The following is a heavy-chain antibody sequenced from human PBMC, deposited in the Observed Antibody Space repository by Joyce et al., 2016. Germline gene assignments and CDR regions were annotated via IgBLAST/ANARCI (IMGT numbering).Heavy chain of an antibody. CDR1: GTTFISYY. J-gene: IGHJ6*02. D-gene: IGHD4-23*01. V-gene: IGHV1-46*01. CDR2: SKRAGVST. Sequence: QLQLVQSGAEVKQPGASVKVSCKASGTTFISYYMHWVRPASGQGLEWMGISKRAGVSTISTQKFQGRVAMTRDTSTSTIYKELSSLRSEDTAVYYCAHGGNATYYYYGMDVWGQGTTVTVSS. CDR3: AHGGNATYYYYGMDV.